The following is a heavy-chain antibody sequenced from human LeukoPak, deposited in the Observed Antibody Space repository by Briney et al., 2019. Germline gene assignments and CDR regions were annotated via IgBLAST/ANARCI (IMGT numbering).Heavy chain of an antibody. CDR3: TTEDIVVVTATPARDY. J-gene: IGHJ4*02. V-gene: IGHV3-15*01. Sequence: PGGSLRLSCAASGFTFSNAWMSWVRQAPGKGLEWVGRIKSKTDGGTTDYAAPVKGRFTISRDDSKNTLYLQMNSPKTEDTAVYYCTTEDIVVVTATPARDYWGQGTLVTVSS. CDR1: GFTFSNAW. D-gene: IGHD2-21*02. CDR2: IKSKTDGGTT.